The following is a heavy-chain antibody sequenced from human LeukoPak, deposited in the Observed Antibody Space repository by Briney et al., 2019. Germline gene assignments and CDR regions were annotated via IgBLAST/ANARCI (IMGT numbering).Heavy chain of an antibody. CDR2: INIDGSST. CDR1: VFTFSSYW. CDR3: VRGRGYCSTDNCYFDY. V-gene: IGHV3-74*01. J-gene: IGHJ4*02. Sequence: GGALRHSCAASVFTFSSYWMHCVRQAPGKGLVGVSRINIDGSSTSCADSVKGRFTISRDNAKNTLYLQMNSLRAEDTAVYYCVRGRGYCSTDNCYFDYWGQGTLVTVSS. D-gene: IGHD2-2*01.